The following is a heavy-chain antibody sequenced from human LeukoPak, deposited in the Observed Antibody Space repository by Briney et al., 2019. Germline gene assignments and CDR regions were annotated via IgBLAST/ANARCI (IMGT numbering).Heavy chain of an antibody. D-gene: IGHD2-2*02. J-gene: IGHJ4*02. CDR1: GYTFTSYD. CDR2: MNPNSGNT. Sequence: GASVKVSCKASGYTFTSYDINWVRQATGQGLEWMGWMNPNSGNTGYAQKYQGRVTITRNTSISTAYMELSSLGSEDTAVYYCAALGVVVPAAIEGDDYWGQGTLVTVSS. CDR3: AALGVVVPAAIEGDDY. V-gene: IGHV1-8*03.